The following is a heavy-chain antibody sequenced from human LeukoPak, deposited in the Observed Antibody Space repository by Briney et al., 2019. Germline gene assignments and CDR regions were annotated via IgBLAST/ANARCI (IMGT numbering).Heavy chain of an antibody. V-gene: IGHV4-39*01. J-gene: IGHJ4*02. Sequence: SETLSLTCTVSGGSISSSSYYWGWIRQPPGKGLEWIGSIYYSGSTYYNLSLKSRVTISVDTSKNQFSLKLSSVTAADTAVYYCASSTTVVTKFDYWGQGTLVTVSS. CDR2: IYYSGST. D-gene: IGHD4-23*01. CDR1: GGSISSSSYY. CDR3: ASSTTVVTKFDY.